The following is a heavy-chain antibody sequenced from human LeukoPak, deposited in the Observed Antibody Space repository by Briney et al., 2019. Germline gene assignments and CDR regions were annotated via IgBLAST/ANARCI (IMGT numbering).Heavy chain of an antibody. CDR2: INPNSGGT. CDR3: ARDLPDCSGGNCYYYYYYMDL. V-gene: IGHV1-2*02. J-gene: IGHJ6*03. Sequence: ASVKVSCKASGYTFTGYYMHWVRQAPGQGLEWMGWINPNSGGTNYAQKFQGRVTTTRDTSINTSYMELSRLTSDDTAVYYCARDLPDCSGGNCYYYYYYMDLWGKGTTVTVSS. CDR1: GYTFTGYY. D-gene: IGHD2-15*01.